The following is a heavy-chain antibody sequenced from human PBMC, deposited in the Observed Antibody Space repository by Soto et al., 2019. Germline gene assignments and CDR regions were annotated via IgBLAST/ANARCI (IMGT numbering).Heavy chain of an antibody. J-gene: IGHJ6*02. D-gene: IGHD6-19*01. Sequence: PVGSLRLSCAASGFTFSNAWMNWVRQAPGKGLEWVGRIKSKTDGGTTDYAAPVKGRFTISRDDSKNTLYLQMNSLKTEDTAVYYCTTDRSRAVAAPRYYYYGMDVWGQGTTVTVSS. V-gene: IGHV3-15*07. CDR2: IKSKTDGGTT. CDR1: GFTFSNAW. CDR3: TTDRSRAVAAPRYYYYGMDV.